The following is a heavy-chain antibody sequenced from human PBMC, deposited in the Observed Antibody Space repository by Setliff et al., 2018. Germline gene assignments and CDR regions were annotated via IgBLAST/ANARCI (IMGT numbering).Heavy chain of an antibody. CDR1: GGSFSNYY. Sequence: LSLTCTVYGGSFSNYYWSWIRQPPGKGLEWIGSIYHSGSSYYNPSLRSRVNMSVDTSNNQFVLNLKAVTAADTAVYYCARDRTAYSYGLDVWGQGTTVTVSS. D-gene: IGHD5-18*01. J-gene: IGHJ6*02. V-gene: IGHV4-34*01. CDR2: IYHSGSS. CDR3: ARDRTAYSYGLDV.